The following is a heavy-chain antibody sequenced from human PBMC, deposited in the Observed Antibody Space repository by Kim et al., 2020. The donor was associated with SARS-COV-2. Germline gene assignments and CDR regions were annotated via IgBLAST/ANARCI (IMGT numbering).Heavy chain of an antibody. CDR1: GGSISSGGYY. D-gene: IGHD3-22*01. CDR2: IYYSGST. Sequence: SETLSLTCTVSGGSISSGGYYWSWIRQHPGKGLEWIGYIYYSGSTYYNPSLKSRVTISVDTSKNQFSLKLSSVTAADTAVYYCAGHYYYDSSGPMWGDAFDIWGQGTMVTVSS. CDR3: AGHYYYDSSGPMWGDAFDI. J-gene: IGHJ3*02. V-gene: IGHV4-31*03.